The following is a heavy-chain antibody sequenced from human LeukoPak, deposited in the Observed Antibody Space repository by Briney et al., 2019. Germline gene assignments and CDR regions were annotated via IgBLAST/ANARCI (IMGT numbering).Heavy chain of an antibody. CDR2: IYYSGST. V-gene: IGHV4-59*01. D-gene: IGHD3-22*01. CDR3: ARTSYGSSGYYYY. J-gene: IGHJ4*02. Sequence: KTSETLSLTCTVSGGSISSYYWSWIRQPPGKGLEWIGYIYYSGSTNYNPSLKSRVTISVDTFKNQFSLKLSSVTAADTAVYYCARTSYGSSGYYYYWGQGTLVTVSS. CDR1: GGSISSYY.